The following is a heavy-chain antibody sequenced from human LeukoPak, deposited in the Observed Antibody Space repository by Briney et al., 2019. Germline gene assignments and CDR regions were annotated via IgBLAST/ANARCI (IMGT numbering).Heavy chain of an antibody. CDR1: GFTFSDYY. V-gene: IGHV3-53*01. CDR3: ARGDYSSGWYLGY. Sequence: PGGSLRLSCTASGFTFSDYYMSWVRQAPGKGLEWVSVIYSGGSTYYADSVKGRFTISRDNSKNTLYLQMNSLRAEDTAVYYCARGDYSSGWYLGYWGQGTLVTVSS. CDR2: IYSGGST. D-gene: IGHD6-19*01. J-gene: IGHJ4*02.